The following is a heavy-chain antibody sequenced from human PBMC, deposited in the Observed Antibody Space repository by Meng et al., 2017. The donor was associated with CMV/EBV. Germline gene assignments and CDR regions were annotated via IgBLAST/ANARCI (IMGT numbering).Heavy chain of an antibody. J-gene: IGHJ5*02. CDR1: GGHISSDY. CDR2: IYTSGST. V-gene: IGHV4-4*07. D-gene: IGHD2-2*01. CDR3: ARDLMNCSSTSCANWFDP. Sequence: DSGPGPGMPSDNLSLTCTVSGGHISSDYWSWIRQPAGKGLEWIGRIYTSGSTNYNPSLKSRVTMSVDTSKNQFSLKLSSVTAADTAVYYCARDLMNCSSTSCANWFDPWGQGTLVTVSS.